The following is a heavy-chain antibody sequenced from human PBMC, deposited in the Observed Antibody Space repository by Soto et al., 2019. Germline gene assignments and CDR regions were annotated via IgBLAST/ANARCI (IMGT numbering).Heavy chain of an antibody. V-gene: IGHV4-34*01. Sequence: SETLSLTCAVYGGSFSGYYWSWIRQPPGKGLEWIGEINHSGSTNYNPSLKSRVTISVDTSKNQFSLKLSSVTAADTAVYYCARGRGVYSGAFDIWGQGTMVTVSS. CDR1: GGSFSGYY. CDR2: INHSGST. CDR3: ARGRGVYSGAFDI. D-gene: IGHD2-8*01. J-gene: IGHJ3*02.